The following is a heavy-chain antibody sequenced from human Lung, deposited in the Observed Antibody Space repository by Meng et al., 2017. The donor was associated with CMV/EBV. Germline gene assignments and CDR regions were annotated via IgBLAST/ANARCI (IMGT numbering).Heavy chain of an antibody. D-gene: IGHD2-2*01. V-gene: IGHV3-13*01. CDR1: GFTFSTYD. Sequence: ESLKISCTASGFTFSTYDFHWVRQPTGKGLEWVSSIGTVGDTYSIGSVKGRFTISRDNSGDTLYLQMNSLRPEDTATYYCAREYQYQLLQQGVDDYYHGLDAWGQGTXVTVSS. CDR2: IGTVGDT. J-gene: IGHJ6*02. CDR3: AREYQYQLLQQGVDDYYHGLDA.